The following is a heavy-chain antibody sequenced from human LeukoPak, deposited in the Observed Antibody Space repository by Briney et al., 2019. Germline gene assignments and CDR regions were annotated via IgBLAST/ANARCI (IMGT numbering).Heavy chain of an antibody. CDR2: INYSGKT. V-gene: IGHV4-59*01. CDR1: GGSLSSYY. D-gene: IGHD2-8*01. CDR3: ARVSTNGLSNWFDP. J-gene: IGHJ5*02. Sequence: SETLSLTCTVSGGSLSSYYWTFIRQPPRKEREWIGYINYSGKTFYNPSLKSRLTISIDTPSNQFSLKLTSVIAADTAVYFCARVSTNGLSNWFDPWGQGTLVTVSS.